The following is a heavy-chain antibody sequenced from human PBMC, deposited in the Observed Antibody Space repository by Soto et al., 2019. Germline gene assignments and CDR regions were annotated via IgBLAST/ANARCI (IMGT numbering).Heavy chain of an antibody. Sequence: QVQLVQSGAEVKKPGSSVRVSCKASGTIFSSYTISWVRQAPGLGLEWMGRIIPLLGETNSAQKFQGRVTLTADKSTNTAYMELNSLRLEDTAVYYCARGLGGRMDDWGQGTTVTVSS. V-gene: IGHV1-69*08. D-gene: IGHD3-16*01. CDR3: ARGLGGRMDD. J-gene: IGHJ6*02. CDR1: GTIFSSYT. CDR2: IIPLLGET.